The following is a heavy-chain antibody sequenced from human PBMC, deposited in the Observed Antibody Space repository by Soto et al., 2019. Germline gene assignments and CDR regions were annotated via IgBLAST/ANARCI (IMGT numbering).Heavy chain of an antibody. V-gene: IGHV4-39*01. J-gene: IGHJ4*02. CDR2: IYYSGRT. CDR1: GASITSTTYF. CDR3: AKNLPRTGRFDY. Sequence: LSLTCTLSGASITSTTYFWAWIRQPPGKGLEWVGSIYYSGRTYYNPSLRSRVTISVDRSKNQFSLTMSSVTAADTAVYYCAKNLPRTGRFDYWGQGTSVTVSS.